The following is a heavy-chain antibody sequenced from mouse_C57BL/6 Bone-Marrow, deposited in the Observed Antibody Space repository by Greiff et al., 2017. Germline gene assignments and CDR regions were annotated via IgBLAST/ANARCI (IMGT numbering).Heavy chain of an antibody. Sequence: EVQLQQSGPELVKPGASVKISCKASGYTFTDYYMNWVKQSHGKSLEWIGDINPNNGGTSYNQKFKGKATLTVDKSSSTAYMELRSLTSEDSAVYYCARRDYYYGSPHAMDYWGQGTSVTVSS. CDR2: INPNNGGT. V-gene: IGHV1-26*01. CDR1: GYTFTDYY. CDR3: ARRDYYYGSPHAMDY. D-gene: IGHD1-1*01. J-gene: IGHJ4*01.